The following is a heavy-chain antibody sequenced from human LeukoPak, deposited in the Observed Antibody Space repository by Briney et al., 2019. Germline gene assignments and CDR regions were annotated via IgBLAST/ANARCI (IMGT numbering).Heavy chain of an antibody. CDR3: ARSREWLFPDY. Sequence: SETLSLTCTVSGGSISSYYWSWIRQPAGKGLGWIGRIYTSGSTNYNPSLKSRVTMSVDTSKNQFSLKLSSVTAADTAVYYCARSREWLFPDYWGQGTLVTVSS. D-gene: IGHD3-3*01. CDR1: GGSISSYY. V-gene: IGHV4-4*07. J-gene: IGHJ4*02. CDR2: IYTSGST.